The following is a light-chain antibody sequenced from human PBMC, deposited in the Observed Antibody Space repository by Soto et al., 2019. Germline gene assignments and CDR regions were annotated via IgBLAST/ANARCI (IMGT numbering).Light chain of an antibody. CDR2: GAS. CDR1: QTVSSNF. V-gene: IGKV3-20*01. Sequence: EMVLTQSPDTLSLSPGERATLSCRASQTVSSNFLAWYQQRPGQAPRLLIYGASSRATGIPDRFSGSVSGTDFTLTISRLEPEDLVVYYCQQYGTSPETFGQGTKVEIK. CDR3: QQYGTSPET. J-gene: IGKJ1*01.